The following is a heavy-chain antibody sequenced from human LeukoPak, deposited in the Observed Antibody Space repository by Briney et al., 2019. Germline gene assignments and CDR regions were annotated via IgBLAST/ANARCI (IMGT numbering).Heavy chain of an antibody. Sequence: SETLSLTCAVYGGSFSGYYWSWIRQPPGRGLEWIGEINHSGSTNYNPSLKSRVTISVDTSKNQFSLKLSSVTAADTAVYYCARASFAYYDSSGYYQASAFDIWGQGTMVTVSS. CDR3: ARASFAYYDSSGYYQASAFDI. CDR2: INHSGST. V-gene: IGHV4-34*01. CDR1: GGSFSGYY. D-gene: IGHD3-22*01. J-gene: IGHJ3*02.